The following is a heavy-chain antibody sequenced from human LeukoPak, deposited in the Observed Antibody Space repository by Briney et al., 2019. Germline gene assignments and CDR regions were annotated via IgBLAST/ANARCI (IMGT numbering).Heavy chain of an antibody. Sequence: SETLSLTCAVSGGSLSGYYWTWIRQPPGKGLEWIGSIYYSGSTYYNPSLKSRVTISVDTSKNQFSLKLSSVTAADTAVYYCARLWSVAFDIWGQGTMVTVSS. CDR1: GGSLSGYY. J-gene: IGHJ3*02. D-gene: IGHD2/OR15-2a*01. CDR3: ARLWSVAFDI. V-gene: IGHV4-59*05. CDR2: IYYSGST.